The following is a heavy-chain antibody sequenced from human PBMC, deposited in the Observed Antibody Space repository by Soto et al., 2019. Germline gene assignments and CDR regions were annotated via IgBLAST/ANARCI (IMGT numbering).Heavy chain of an antibody. CDR3: ERRSRRAVAGTWIYYFDS. J-gene: IGHJ4*02. Sequence: SETLSLTCTVSGGSISSTSYYWGWLRQPPGKGLEWIVSIYYSGSTYYNPALKSRVTISVDTDKNQFSLKLSSVTVADTAVYYCERRSRRAVAGTWIYYFDSWGQGTLVTVSS. CDR2: IYYSGST. CDR1: GGSISSTSYY. D-gene: IGHD6-19*01. V-gene: IGHV4-39*01.